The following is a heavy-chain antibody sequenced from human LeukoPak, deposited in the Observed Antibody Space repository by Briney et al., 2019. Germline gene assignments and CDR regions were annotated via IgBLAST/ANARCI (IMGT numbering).Heavy chain of an antibody. V-gene: IGHV1-18*01. CDR3: ARDKRTYYDILTGYYYFDY. J-gene: IGHJ4*02. Sequence: ASVTVSCKASGYTFTSYGISWVRQAPGQGLEWMGWISAYNGNTNYAQKLQGRVTMTTDTSTSTAYMELRSLRSDDTAVYYCARDKRTYYDILTGYYYFDYWGQGTLVPVSS. D-gene: IGHD3-9*01. CDR1: GYTFTSYG. CDR2: ISAYNGNT.